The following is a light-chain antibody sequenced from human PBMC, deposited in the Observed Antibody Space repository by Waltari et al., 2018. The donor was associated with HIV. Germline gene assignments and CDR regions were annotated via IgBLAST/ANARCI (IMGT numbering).Light chain of an antibody. J-gene: IGLJ2*01. CDR1: SSDVGGYNS. V-gene: IGLV2-11*01. CDR3: CSYAGIFTLV. CDR2: DVS. Sequence: QSALTQPRSVSGSPGQSVTISCTGTSSDVGGYNSVSWYQQHPGKAPKLIIYDVSKRPSGVPDRFSGSKSGYTASLTISGLQAEDEADYSCCSYAGIFTLVFGGGTKLTVL.